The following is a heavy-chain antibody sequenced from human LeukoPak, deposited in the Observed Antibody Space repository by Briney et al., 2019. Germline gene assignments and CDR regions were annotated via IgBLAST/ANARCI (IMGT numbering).Heavy chain of an antibody. CDR2: TNPNSGGT. J-gene: IGHJ5*02. Sequence: ASVKVSCKASGYTFTGYYMHWVRQAPGQGLEWMGWTNPNSGGTNYAQKFQGRVTMTRDTSISTAYMELSRLRSDDTAVYYCARDLSSSWSPRFDPWGQGTLVTVSS. CDR3: ARDLSSSWSPRFDP. V-gene: IGHV1-2*02. D-gene: IGHD6-13*01. CDR1: GYTFTGYY.